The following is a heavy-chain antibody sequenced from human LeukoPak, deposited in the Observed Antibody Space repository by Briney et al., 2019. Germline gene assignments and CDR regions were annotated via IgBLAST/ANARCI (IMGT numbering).Heavy chain of an antibody. Sequence: PGGSLRLSCAAPGFTFSDYYMTWIRQAPGKGLEWVSYISSSGNTIYYAESVKGRFTISRDNGKNSLYLQMSRLRAEDTAVYYCARDGVKTSVSTRRYYMDVWGKGTTVTVSS. J-gene: IGHJ6*03. CDR2: ISSSGNTI. CDR1: GFTFSDYY. CDR3: ARDGVKTSVSTRRYYMDV. V-gene: IGHV3-11*04. D-gene: IGHD4-11*01.